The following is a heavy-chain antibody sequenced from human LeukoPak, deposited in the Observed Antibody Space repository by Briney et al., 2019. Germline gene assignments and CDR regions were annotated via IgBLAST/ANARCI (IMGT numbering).Heavy chain of an antibody. CDR1: GGSISSYY. CDR3: AREVSYDAFDI. CDR2: IYYSGST. D-gene: IGHD1-14*01. V-gene: IGHV4-59*01. Sequence: SETLSLTCTASGGSISSYYWSWLRQPPGKGLEWIGYIYYSGSTNYNPSLKSRVTISVDTSKNQFSLKLSSVTAADTAVYYCAREVSYDAFDIWGQGTMVTVSS. J-gene: IGHJ3*02.